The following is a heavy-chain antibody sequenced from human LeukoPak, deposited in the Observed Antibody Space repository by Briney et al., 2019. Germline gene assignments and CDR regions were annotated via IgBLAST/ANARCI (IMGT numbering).Heavy chain of an antibody. CDR1: GFTFSSYW. J-gene: IGHJ4*02. D-gene: IGHD1-1*01. V-gene: IGHV3-7*01. Sequence: GGSLRLSCAASGFTFSSYWMGWVRQAPGKGLEWVANIKQDESEKYYVDSVKGRFTISRDNAKNSLYLQMNSLRAEDTAVYYCARDKIEGPTKLDYWGQGILVTVSS. CDR3: ARDKIEGPTKLDY. CDR2: IKQDESEK.